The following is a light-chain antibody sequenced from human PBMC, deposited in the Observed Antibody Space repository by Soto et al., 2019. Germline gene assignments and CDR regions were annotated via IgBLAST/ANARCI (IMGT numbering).Light chain of an antibody. J-gene: IGKJ1*01. CDR1: QSVSTY. CDR3: QERSTWRRT. V-gene: IGKV3-11*01. CDR2: DTS. Sequence: EIVLTQSPATLSVSAGEGATLSCRASQSVSTYLAWYQQKPGQAPRLLIYDTSNRATDIPARFSGSGSGTDFTLTISGLEPEDMAVYFCQERSTWRRTFGQGTKVEI.